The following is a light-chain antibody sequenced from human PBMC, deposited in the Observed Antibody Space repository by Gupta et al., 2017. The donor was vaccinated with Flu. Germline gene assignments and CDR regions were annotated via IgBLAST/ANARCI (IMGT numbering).Light chain of an antibody. CDR2: DVS. CDR3: QQYHSLPFT. J-gene: IGKJ4*01. CDR1: QDISNY. V-gene: IGKV1-33*01. Sequence: DVQMTQSPSSLSASVGDRVTITCQASQDISNYLNWYQQKPGKAPKLLIYDVSKLEAGVPSRFSGRESGTDFTLTIISLQPEDFATYYCQQYHSLPFTFGGGTKVDIK.